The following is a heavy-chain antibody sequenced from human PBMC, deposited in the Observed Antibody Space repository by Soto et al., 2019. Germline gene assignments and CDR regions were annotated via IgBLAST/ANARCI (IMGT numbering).Heavy chain of an antibody. V-gene: IGHV5-51*01. CDR3: ARRVGSSWRYFDS. CDR2: IYPSGSDT. J-gene: IGHJ4*02. Sequence: GESLKISCKASGYSFSIYWIGWVRQLPGKGLEWMGIIYPSGSDTRYSPSFRGQVIISADRSISTAYLQWSSLKASDTGTYYCARRVGSSWRYFDSWGQGTLVTVS. CDR1: GYSFSIYW. D-gene: IGHD6-13*01.